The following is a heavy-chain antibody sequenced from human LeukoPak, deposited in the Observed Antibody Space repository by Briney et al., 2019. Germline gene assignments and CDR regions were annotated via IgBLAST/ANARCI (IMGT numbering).Heavy chain of an antibody. CDR3: ARDEGQWLGGYYYGMDV. J-gene: IGHJ6*02. CDR2: INPNSGGT. V-gene: IGHV1-2*02. CDR1: GYTFTGYY. Sequence: GASVKVSCKASGYTFTGYYVHWVRQAPGQGLEWMGWINPNSGGTNYAQKFQGRVTMTRDTSISTAYMELSRLRSDDTAVYYCARDEGQWLGGYYYGMDVWGQGTTVTVSS. D-gene: IGHD6-19*01.